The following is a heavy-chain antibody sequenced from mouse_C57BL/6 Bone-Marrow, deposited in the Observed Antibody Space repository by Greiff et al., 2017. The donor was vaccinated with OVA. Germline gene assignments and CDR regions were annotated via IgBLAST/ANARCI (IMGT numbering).Heavy chain of an antibody. CDR3: ARGDGYYVYYFDY. CDR2: IYPGSGST. CDR1: GYTFTSYW. Sequence: QVQLQQSGAELVKPGASVKMSCKASGYTFTSYWITWVKQRPGQGLEWIGDIYPGSGSTNYNEKFKSKATLTVDTSSSTAYMQLSSLTSEDSAVYYCARGDGYYVYYFDYWGQGTTLTVSS. D-gene: IGHD2-3*01. V-gene: IGHV1-55*01. J-gene: IGHJ2*01.